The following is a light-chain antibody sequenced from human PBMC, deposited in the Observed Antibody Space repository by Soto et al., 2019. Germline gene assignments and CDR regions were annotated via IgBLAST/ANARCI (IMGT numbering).Light chain of an antibody. CDR2: EGT. Sequence: QSALTQPASVSGSPGRSITISCTRSSTDFENYNLVSWYQHCPDKAPKLIIYEGTKRPSEISDRFSGSESDTTASLIISGLQPEDEADYYCSSYAGSSARVVFGGGTKVTVL. CDR3: SSYAGSSARVV. V-gene: IGLV2-23*01. J-gene: IGLJ2*01. CDR1: STDFENYNL.